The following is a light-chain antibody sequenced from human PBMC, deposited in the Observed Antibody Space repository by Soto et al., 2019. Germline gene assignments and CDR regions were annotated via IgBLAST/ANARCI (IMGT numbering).Light chain of an antibody. V-gene: IGKV3-11*01. CDR2: DDS. Sequence: EIVLTQSPTNLSLSPGERATLSCRASQSVSWYLPWYQQKPGQAPRLLIYDDSKRAAGIPARFSGSGSDTDFTLSICSLDPEDFAVYYCQQRHHWLRTFGQGTKVEIK. CDR3: QQRHHWLRT. J-gene: IGKJ2*01. CDR1: QSVSWY.